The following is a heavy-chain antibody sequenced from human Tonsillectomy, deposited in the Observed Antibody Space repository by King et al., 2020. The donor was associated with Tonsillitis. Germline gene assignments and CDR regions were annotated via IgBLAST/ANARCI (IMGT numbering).Heavy chain of an antibody. CDR2: ISPNRGGT. Sequence: QLVQSGAEVKKPGASVKVSCKASGYTFTGYYVHWVRQAPGQGLEWMGWISPNRGGTNYAQKFQGRVTMTRDTSISTAYMELSSLRADDTAVYYCAREVSGDLVLRFVYGGQGTRVTVSS. J-gene: IGHJ4*02. CDR3: AREVSGDLVLRFVY. CDR1: GYTFTGYY. D-gene: IGHD4/OR15-4a*01. V-gene: IGHV1-2*02.